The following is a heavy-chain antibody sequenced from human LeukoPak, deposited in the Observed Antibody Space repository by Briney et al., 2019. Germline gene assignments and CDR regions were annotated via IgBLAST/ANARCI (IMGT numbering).Heavy chain of an antibody. CDR3: AKDEQQLGLLHRGGDY. D-gene: IGHD6-13*01. Sequence: PGGSLRLSCAASGFSFSNYGMNWVRQAPGKGLEWVSGITGNGGTTYYADSVKGRFTISRDNSRNTVYLEMTSMRAEDPAVYYCAKDEQQLGLLHRGGDYWGQGTLVTVSS. J-gene: IGHJ4*02. CDR2: ITGNGGTT. V-gene: IGHV3-23*01. CDR1: GFSFSNYG.